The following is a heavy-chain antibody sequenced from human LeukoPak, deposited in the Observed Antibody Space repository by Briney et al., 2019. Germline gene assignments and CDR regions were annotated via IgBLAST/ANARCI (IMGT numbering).Heavy chain of an antibody. V-gene: IGHV1-8*01. CDR2: MNPNSGNT. Sequence: ASVKVSCTASGYTFTSYDINWVRQAPGQGLEWMGWMNPNSGNTGYAQKFQGRVTMTRNTSISTAYMELSSLRSEDTAVYYCARGAPLYYDSSGYGIDYWGQGTLVTVSS. J-gene: IGHJ4*02. CDR1: GYTFTSYD. D-gene: IGHD3-22*01. CDR3: ARGAPLYYDSSGYGIDY.